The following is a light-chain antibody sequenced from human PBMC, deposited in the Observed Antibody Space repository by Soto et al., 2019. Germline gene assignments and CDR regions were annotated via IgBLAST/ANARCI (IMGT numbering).Light chain of an antibody. V-gene: IGLV1-40*01. CDR3: QSYDSSLNSFV. CDR2: ENN. Sequence: QSALTQPPSVSGAPGQRVTISCAGSSSNIGAGHDVHWDHQIPGTAPRLLIFENNNRPSGVTDRFFVSKSGSSASLAITGLQTEDEADYYCQSYDSSLNSFVFGGGTKLTVL. J-gene: IGLJ3*02. CDR1: SSNIGAGHD.